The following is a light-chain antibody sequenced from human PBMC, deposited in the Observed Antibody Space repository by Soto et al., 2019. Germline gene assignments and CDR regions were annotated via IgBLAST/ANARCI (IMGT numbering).Light chain of an antibody. CDR1: SSDVGRFNF. CDR2: EVT. Sequence: QSVLTQPPSASGSPGQSVTISCTGTSSDVGRFNFVSWYQQHPGKAPKLLIYEVTKRPSGVPDRFYGSKSGNAASLTVSGLQGEDEADYFCSSYTGSRDPYVFGTGTKVTVL. CDR3: SSYTGSRDPYV. J-gene: IGLJ1*01. V-gene: IGLV2-8*01.